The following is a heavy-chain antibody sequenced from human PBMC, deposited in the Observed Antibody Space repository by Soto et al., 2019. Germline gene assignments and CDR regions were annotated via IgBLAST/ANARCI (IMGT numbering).Heavy chain of an antibody. CDR1: GFTVSSNY. J-gene: IGHJ4*02. D-gene: IGHD3-22*01. CDR3: AKDTYFRDSSGYYVFDY. CDR2: IYSGGST. V-gene: IGHV3-66*01. Sequence: GGSLRLSCAASGFTVSSNYMSWVRQAPGKGLEWVSVIYSGGSTYYADSVKGRFTISRDNSKNTLYLQMNSLRAEDTAVYHCAKDTYFRDSSGYYVFDYWGPGTQVTVSS.